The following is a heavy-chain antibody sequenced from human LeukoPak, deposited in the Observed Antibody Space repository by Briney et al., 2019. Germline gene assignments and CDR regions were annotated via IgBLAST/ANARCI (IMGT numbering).Heavy chain of an antibody. D-gene: IGHD6-13*01. Sequence: PSETLSLTCTVSGGSVSSSAYYWGWIRQPPGKGLEWIASIYYSGSTYYNPSLRSRLTISLDTSKNQFSLKLSSVTAADTAVYYCARDPGIAAATLWWYFDLWGRGTLVTVSS. V-gene: IGHV4-39*07. J-gene: IGHJ2*01. CDR3: ARDPGIAAATLWWYFDL. CDR1: GGSVSSSAYY. CDR2: IYYSGST.